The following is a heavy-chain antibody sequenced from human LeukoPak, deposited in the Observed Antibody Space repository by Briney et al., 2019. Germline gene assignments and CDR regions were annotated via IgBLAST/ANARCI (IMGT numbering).Heavy chain of an antibody. D-gene: IGHD6-6*01. J-gene: IGHJ4*02. Sequence: GGSLRLSCAASGFTFSSYSMNWVRQAPGKGLEWVSPISSSSSYIYYADSVKGRFTISRDNAKNSLYLQMNSLRAEDTAVYYCARVLKDSSSSFLFDYWGQGTLVTVSS. CDR1: GFTFSSYS. CDR2: ISSSSSYI. V-gene: IGHV3-21*01. CDR3: ARVLKDSSSSFLFDY.